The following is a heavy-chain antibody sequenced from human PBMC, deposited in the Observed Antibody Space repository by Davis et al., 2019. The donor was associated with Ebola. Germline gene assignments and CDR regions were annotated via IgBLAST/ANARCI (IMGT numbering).Heavy chain of an antibody. CDR2: IYYSGST. D-gene: IGHD5-12*01. Sequence: MPGGSLRLSCTVSGGSVSSGSYYWSWIRQPPGKGLEWIGYIYYSGSTNYNPSLKSRVTISVDTPKNQVSLNLSSVTAADSAVYYCARLRGYDFGSRWLGAYWGQGTLVTVSS. J-gene: IGHJ4*02. CDR1: GGSVSSGSYY. V-gene: IGHV4-61*01. CDR3: ARLRGYDFGSRWLGAY.